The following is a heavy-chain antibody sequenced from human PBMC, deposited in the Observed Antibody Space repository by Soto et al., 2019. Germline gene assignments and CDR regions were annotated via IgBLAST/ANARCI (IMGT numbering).Heavy chain of an antibody. CDR3: VRGAYMSRGFYFDN. J-gene: IGHJ4*02. Sequence: QVRLQESGPGLVKPSGTLSLNCTVSGDSVTNNNLWSWVRQSPGKGLEWIGEIYHSGSTSYSASLTRRAATSIDKSTNQCSLALTSVTAADTALYFCVRGAYMSRGFYFDNWGQGTVVTVSS. V-gene: IGHV4-4*02. CDR1: GDSVTNNNL. CDR2: IYHSGST. D-gene: IGHD3-10*01.